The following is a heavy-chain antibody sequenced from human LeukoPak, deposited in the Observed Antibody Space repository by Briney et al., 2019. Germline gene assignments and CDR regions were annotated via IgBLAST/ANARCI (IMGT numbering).Heavy chain of an antibody. CDR1: GFTLSTYA. Sequence: GGSLRLSCATSGFTLSTYAMHWVRQAPGKGLEWVAVIWYDGSNEHYVDSVKGRFTISRDNSINTLSLQMNSLRVEDTAVYYCAREVDCSGGRCYRGEFDYWGQGTLVTVSS. CDR3: AREVDCSGGRCYRGEFDY. J-gene: IGHJ4*02. V-gene: IGHV3-33*01. CDR2: IWYDGSNE. D-gene: IGHD2-15*01.